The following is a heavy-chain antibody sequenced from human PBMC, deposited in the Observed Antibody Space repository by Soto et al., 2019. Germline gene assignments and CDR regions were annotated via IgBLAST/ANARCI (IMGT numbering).Heavy chain of an antibody. V-gene: IGHV1-69*02. D-gene: IGHD4-17*01. CDR3: ARDGSTVPTSYYYYYYYIAF. CDR2: IIPILGIA. CDR1: GGTFSSYT. J-gene: IGHJ6*03. Sequence: QVQLVQSGAEVKKPGSSVKVSCKASGGTFSSYTISWVRQAPGQGLEWMGRIIPILGIANYAQKFQGRVTITADKATSTGHTELSSLISDDTAVYYSARDGSTVPTSYYYYYYYIAFGGKGTTVTVSS.